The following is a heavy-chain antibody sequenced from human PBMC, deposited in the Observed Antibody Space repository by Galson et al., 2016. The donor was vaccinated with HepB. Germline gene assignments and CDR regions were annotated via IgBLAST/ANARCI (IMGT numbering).Heavy chain of an antibody. D-gene: IGHD2-2*01. CDR1: DDTFVSYG. J-gene: IGHJ3*02. Sequence: SVKVSCKASDDTFVSYGVHWVRQAPGQGLEWMGWISADNGKTDFAQKFQGRVTMTRDTSTSTAYLELRSLGSDDTAVYYWAGSLRFCGMTSCYEDALDIWGQGTLVTVSS. CDR2: ISADNGKT. CDR3: AGSLRFCGMTSCYEDALDI. V-gene: IGHV1-18*01.